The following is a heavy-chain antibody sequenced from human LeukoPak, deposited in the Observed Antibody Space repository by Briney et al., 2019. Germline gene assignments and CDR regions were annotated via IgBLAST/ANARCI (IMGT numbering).Heavy chain of an antibody. D-gene: IGHD3-22*01. Sequence: GGSLRLSCAASGLTFSIYSMNWVRQAPGKGLGWISYIYSSSSGVYYADSVKGRFTISRDNAKNILYLQMNSLRAEDTAVYYCARDHYFDTSGYSRSLDYWGQGTLVTVSS. CDR2: IYSSSSGV. CDR1: GLTFSIYS. CDR3: ARDHYFDTSGYSRSLDY. J-gene: IGHJ4*02. V-gene: IGHV3-48*01.